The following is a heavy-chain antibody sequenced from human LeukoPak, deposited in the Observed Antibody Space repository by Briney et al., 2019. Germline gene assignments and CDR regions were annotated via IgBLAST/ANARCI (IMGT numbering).Heavy chain of an antibody. D-gene: IGHD3-3*01. CDR3: ARGSHDFWSGRYYYYGMDV. Sequence: GGSLRLSCAASGFTFSSYWMSWVRQAPGKGLEWVANIKQDGSEKYYVDSVKGRFTISRDNAKNSLYLQMNSLRAEDTAVYYCARGSHDFWSGRYYYYGMDVWGQGTTVTVSS. J-gene: IGHJ6*02. V-gene: IGHV3-7*03. CDR1: GFTFSSYW. CDR2: IKQDGSEK.